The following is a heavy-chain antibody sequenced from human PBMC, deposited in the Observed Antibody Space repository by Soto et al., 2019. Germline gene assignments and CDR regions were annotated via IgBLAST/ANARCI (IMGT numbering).Heavy chain of an antibody. CDR2: ISSSSTYI. Sequence: EVQLVESGGGLVKPGGSLRLSCAASGFTFSTYNMNWVRQAPGKGLEWVSSISSSSTYIYYADSVKGRFTITRDNAKNSLYLQMNSLRAEDTAVCYCARGTTVAANDIDYWGQGTLVTVSS. CDR1: GFTFSTYN. CDR3: ARGTTVAANDIDY. D-gene: IGHD2-15*01. V-gene: IGHV3-21*01. J-gene: IGHJ4*02.